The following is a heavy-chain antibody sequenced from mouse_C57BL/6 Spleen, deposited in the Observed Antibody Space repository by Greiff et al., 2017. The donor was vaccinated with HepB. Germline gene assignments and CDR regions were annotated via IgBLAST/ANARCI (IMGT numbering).Heavy chain of an antibody. Sequence: DVKLVESGGGLVKPGGSLKLSCAASGFTFSSYAMSWVRQTPEKRLEWVATISDGGSYTYYPDNVKGRFTISRDNAKNNLYLQMSHLKSEDTAMYYCARDQLRLRSWFAYWGQGTLVTVSA. D-gene: IGHD3-2*02. CDR1: GFTFSSYA. V-gene: IGHV5-4*01. CDR2: ISDGGSYT. J-gene: IGHJ3*01. CDR3: ARDQLRLRSWFAY.